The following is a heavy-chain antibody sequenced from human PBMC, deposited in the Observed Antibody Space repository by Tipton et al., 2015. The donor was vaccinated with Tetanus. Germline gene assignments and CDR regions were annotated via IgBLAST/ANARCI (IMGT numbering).Heavy chain of an antibody. Sequence: LSLTCAVYGGSFSGYYWSWIRQPPGKGLEWIGEINHSGSTNYNPSLKSRVTISVDTSKNQFSLKLSSVTAADTAVYYCARGRFTDYWGQGTLVTVSS. CDR1: GGSFSGYY. D-gene: IGHD3-3*01. CDR2: INHSGST. CDR3: ARGRFTDY. V-gene: IGHV4-34*01. J-gene: IGHJ4*02.